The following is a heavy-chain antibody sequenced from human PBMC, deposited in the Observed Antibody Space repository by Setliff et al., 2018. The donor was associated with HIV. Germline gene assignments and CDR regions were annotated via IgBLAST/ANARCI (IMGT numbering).Heavy chain of an antibody. CDR1: GYTFTSYG. V-gene: IGHV1-18*01. CDR3: ARSTLECSRLWFGELAWYFDL. Sequence: ASVKVSCKASGYTFTSYGISWVRQAPGQGLEWMGWISAYNGNTNYAQKLQGRVTMTTDTSTSTAYMELRSLRSDDTAVYYCARSTLECSRLWFGELAWYFDLWGRGTLVTVSS. D-gene: IGHD3-10*01. J-gene: IGHJ2*01. CDR2: ISAYNGNT.